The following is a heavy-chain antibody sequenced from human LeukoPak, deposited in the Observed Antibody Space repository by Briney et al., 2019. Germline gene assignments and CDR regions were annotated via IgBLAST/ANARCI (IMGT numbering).Heavy chain of an antibody. J-gene: IGHJ5*02. CDR1: GGCLSGYY. V-gene: IGHV4-34*01. D-gene: IGHD2-2*01. CDR2: INHSGST. CDR3: ARRRGVPAAMRDRTNWFDP. Sequence: SETLSLTCAVYGGCLSGYYWSWIRQPPGKGLEWIGEINHSGSTNYNPSLKSRVTISVDTSKNQFSLKLSSVTAADTAVYYCARRRGVPAAMRDRTNWFDPWGQGTLVTVSS.